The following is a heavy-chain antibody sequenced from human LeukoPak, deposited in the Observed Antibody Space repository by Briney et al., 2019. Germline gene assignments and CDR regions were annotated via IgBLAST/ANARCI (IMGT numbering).Heavy chain of an antibody. Sequence: SVKVSCKASGGTFSSYAISWVRQAPGQGLEWMGRIIPIFGTANYAQKFQGRVTITTDESTSTAYMELSSLRSEDTAVYYCAREARDIVAYCGGDCGPPFYYFDYGGQGTLVTVSS. CDR2: IIPIFGTA. V-gene: IGHV1-69*05. J-gene: IGHJ4*02. D-gene: IGHD2-21*02. CDR1: GGTFSSYA. CDR3: AREARDIVAYCGGDCGPPFYYFDY.